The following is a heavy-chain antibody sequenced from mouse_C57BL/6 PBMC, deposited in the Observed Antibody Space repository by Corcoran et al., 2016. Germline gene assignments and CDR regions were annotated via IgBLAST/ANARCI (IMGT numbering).Heavy chain of an antibody. CDR1: GFTFSGFW. CDR2: INSDGSAI. V-gene: IGHV11-2*01. J-gene: IGHJ1*03. Sequence: EVQLLETGGGLVQPGGSRGLSCEGSGFTFSGFWMSWVRQTPGKTLEWIGDINSDGSAINYAPSIKDRFTIFRDNDKSTLYLQMSNVRSEDTATYFCIYYGSSYWYVDVWGTGTTVTVSS. D-gene: IGHD1-1*01. CDR3: IYYGSSYWYVDV.